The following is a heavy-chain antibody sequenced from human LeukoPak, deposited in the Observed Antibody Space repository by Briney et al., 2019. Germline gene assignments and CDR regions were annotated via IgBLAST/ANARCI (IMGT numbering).Heavy chain of an antibody. V-gene: IGHV1-2*02. CDR1: GYTFTGYY. CDR2: INPNSGGT. J-gene: IGHJ3*02. D-gene: IGHD2-8*01. Sequence: ASVKVSCKASGYTFTGYYMHWVRQAPGQGLEWMGWINPNSGGTNYAQKFRGRVTMTRDTSISTAYTELSRLRSDDTAVYYCAREGVSGDAFDIWGQGTMVTVSS. CDR3: AREGVSGDAFDI.